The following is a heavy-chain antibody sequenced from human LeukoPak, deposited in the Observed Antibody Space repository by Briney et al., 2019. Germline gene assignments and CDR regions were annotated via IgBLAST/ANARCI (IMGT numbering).Heavy chain of an antibody. CDR1: GFTFSSYS. CDR2: ISSSSSTI. D-gene: IGHD4-23*01. CDR3: ARGTTVVTPSAFDI. Sequence: GGSLRLSCAASGFTFSSYSMNWVRQAPGKGLEWVSYISSSSSTIHYADSVKGRFTISRDNAKNSLYLQMNSLRDEDTAVYYCARGTTVVTPSAFDIWGQGTMVTVSS. V-gene: IGHV3-48*02. J-gene: IGHJ3*02.